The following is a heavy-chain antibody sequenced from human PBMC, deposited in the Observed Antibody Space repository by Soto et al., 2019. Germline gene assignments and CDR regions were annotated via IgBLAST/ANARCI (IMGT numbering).Heavy chain of an antibody. V-gene: IGHV1-69*02. Sequence: QVQLVQSGAEVKKPGSSVKVSCKASGGTFSSYTISWVRQAPGQGLEWMGRIIPILGIANYAQKFQGRVTITADKSTSTAYMELSSLRSEDTAVYYCARTTYYYDSSGYYLAYWGQGTLVTVSS. CDR2: IIPILGIA. D-gene: IGHD3-22*01. CDR1: GGTFSSYT. J-gene: IGHJ4*02. CDR3: ARTTYYYDSSGYYLAY.